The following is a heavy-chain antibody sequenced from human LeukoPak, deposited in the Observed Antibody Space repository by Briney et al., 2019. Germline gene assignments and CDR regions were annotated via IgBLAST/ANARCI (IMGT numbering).Heavy chain of an antibody. CDR1: GFTFSSCW. CDR2: IKQDGSEK. CDR3: ARDRGARYYYDSSGYSDY. Sequence: GGSLRLSCAASGFTFSSCWMSWVRQAPGKGLEWVANIKQDGSEKYYVDSVKGRFTLSRDNAKNSLYLQMNRLRAEDTAVYYCARDRGARYYYDSSGYSDYWGQGTLVTVSS. V-gene: IGHV3-7*01. J-gene: IGHJ4*02. D-gene: IGHD3-22*01.